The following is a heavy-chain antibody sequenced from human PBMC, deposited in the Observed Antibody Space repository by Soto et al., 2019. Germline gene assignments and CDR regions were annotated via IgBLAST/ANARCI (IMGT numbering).Heavy chain of an antibody. V-gene: IGHV3-66*01. CDR3: ARDLARDYGDYGYFDY. CDR1: GFTVSSNY. CDR2: IYSGGST. Sequence: GGSLRLSCAASGFTVSSNYMSWVRQAPGKGLEWVSVIYSGGSTYYADSVKGRFTISRDNSKNTLYLQMNSLRAEDTAVYYCARDLARDYGDYGYFDYWGQGTLVTVSS. D-gene: IGHD4-17*01. J-gene: IGHJ4*02.